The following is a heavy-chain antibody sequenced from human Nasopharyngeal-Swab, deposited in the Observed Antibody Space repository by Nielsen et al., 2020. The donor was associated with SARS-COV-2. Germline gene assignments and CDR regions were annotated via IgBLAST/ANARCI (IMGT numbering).Heavy chain of an antibody. J-gene: IGHJ2*01. CDR2: IGSAGDT. V-gene: IGHV3-13*01. CDR3: ARDPHGLDL. CDR1: GFIFSDYD. Sequence: GESLKISCAASGFIFSDYDMHWVRQGPGGSLEWVSGIGSAGDTYYSDYVTGRFTISRDNVKHSLYFQMNRLRAGDTAVYYCARDPHGLDLWGRGTLVAVSS. D-gene: IGHD3/OR15-3a*01.